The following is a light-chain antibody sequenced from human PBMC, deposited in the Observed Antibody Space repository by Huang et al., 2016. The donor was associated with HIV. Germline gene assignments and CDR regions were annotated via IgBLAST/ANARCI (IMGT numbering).Light chain of an antibody. CDR3: QQYNNWPPYT. Sequence: ERVMTQSPATLSVAPGERVTLSCRASHSVSSNLAWYQQKPGQAPRLLIHGASTRATGIPARFSGSGSGTEFTLTISSLQSEDFALYYCQQYNNWPPYTFGQGTKLEIK. V-gene: IGKV3-15*01. CDR1: HSVSSN. CDR2: GAS. J-gene: IGKJ2*01.